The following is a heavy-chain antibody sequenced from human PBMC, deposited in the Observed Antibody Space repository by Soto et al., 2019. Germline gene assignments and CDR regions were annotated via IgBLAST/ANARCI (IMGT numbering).Heavy chain of an antibody. J-gene: IGHJ4*02. CDR1: GFTFSSYS. V-gene: IGHV3-48*02. CDR3: ARDKTVAGTWDLDY. D-gene: IGHD6-19*01. CDR2: ISSSSSTI. Sequence: PGGSLRLSCAASGFTFSSYSMNWVRQAPGKGLEWVSYISSSSSTIYYADSVKGRFTISRDNAKNSLYLQMNGLRDEDTAVYYCARDKTVAGTWDLDYWGQGTLVTVSS.